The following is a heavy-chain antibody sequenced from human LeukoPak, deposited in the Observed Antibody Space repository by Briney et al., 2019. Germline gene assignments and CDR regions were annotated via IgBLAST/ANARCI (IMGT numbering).Heavy chain of an antibody. Sequence: PGRSLRLSCAASGFTFSSYGMHWVRQAPGKGLEWVAVIWYDGSNKYYADSVKGRFTISRDNSKNTLYLQMNSLRAEDTAVYYCARTGGRGYSYGWYYYYYGMDVWGQGTTATVSS. CDR3: ARTGGRGYSYGWYYYYYGMDV. V-gene: IGHV3-33*01. CDR1: GFTFSSYG. CDR2: IWYDGSNK. D-gene: IGHD5-18*01. J-gene: IGHJ6*02.